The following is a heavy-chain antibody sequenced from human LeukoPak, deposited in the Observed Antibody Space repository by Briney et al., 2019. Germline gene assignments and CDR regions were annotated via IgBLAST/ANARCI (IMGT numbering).Heavy chain of an antibody. J-gene: IGHJ3*02. CDR3: ARHVVLPIELLAFDI. CDR2: IYPGDSDT. CDR1: GYSFTSYW. V-gene: IGHV5-51*01. D-gene: IGHD4/OR15-4a*01. Sequence: GESLKISCKGSGYSFTSYWIGWVRQMPGKGLEWMGIIYPGDSDTRYSPSFQGQVTISADKSISTAYLQWSSLKASDTAMYYCARHVVLPIELLAFDIWGQGTMVTVSS.